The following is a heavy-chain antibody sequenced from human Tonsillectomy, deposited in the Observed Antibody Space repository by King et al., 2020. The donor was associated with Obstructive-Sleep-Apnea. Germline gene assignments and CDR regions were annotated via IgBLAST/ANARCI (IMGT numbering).Heavy chain of an antibody. CDR2: ISSGGTTL. CDR1: GFTFSSYS. V-gene: IGHV3-48*03. CDR3: AREGGYYDSSGYAPIFDY. D-gene: IGHD3-22*01. J-gene: IGHJ4*02. Sequence: VQLVESGGGLVQPGGSLRLSCAASGFTFSSYSLHWVRQAPGKGLEWLSYISSGGTTLYYVDFVPGRFPISRDNAKNSPSLQINSPSAEDTAVYFCAREGGYYDSSGYAPIFDYWGQGTLVTVSS.